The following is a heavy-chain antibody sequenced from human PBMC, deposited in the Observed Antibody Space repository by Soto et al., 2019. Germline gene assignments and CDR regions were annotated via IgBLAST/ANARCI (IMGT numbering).Heavy chain of an antibody. D-gene: IGHD3-9*01. Sequence: KPSETLSLTCTVSGGSISSGGYYWNWIRQHPGKGLEWIGYIYYSGSTYYNPSLKSRVTISVDKSKNQFSLKLSSVTAADTAVYYCARVRAHYDILTGYYMAGWFDPWGQGTLVTVSS. CDR1: GGSISSGGYY. CDR3: ARVRAHYDILTGYYMAGWFDP. V-gene: IGHV4-31*03. CDR2: IYYSGST. J-gene: IGHJ5*02.